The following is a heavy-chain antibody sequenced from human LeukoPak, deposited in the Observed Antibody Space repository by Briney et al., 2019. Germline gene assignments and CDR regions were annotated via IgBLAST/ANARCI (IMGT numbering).Heavy chain of an antibody. V-gene: IGHV1-69*13. CDR3: ARALGRFLEWLYI. D-gene: IGHD3-3*01. J-gene: IGHJ4*02. CDR2: IIPIFGTA. Sequence: SVKVSCKASGGTFSSYAISWVRQAPGQGLEWMGGIIPIFGTANYAQKFQGRVTITADESTSTAYMGLSSLRSEDTAVYYCARALGRFLEWLYIWGQGTLVTVSS. CDR1: GGTFSSYA.